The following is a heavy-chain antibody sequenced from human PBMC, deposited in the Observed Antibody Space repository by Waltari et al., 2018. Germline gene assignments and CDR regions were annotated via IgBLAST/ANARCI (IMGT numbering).Heavy chain of an antibody. V-gene: IGHV1-24*01. D-gene: IGHD6-25*01. CDR2: FDTEDGET. CDR1: GYTLTDLS. CDR3: ATSGIAAGTGAFDI. J-gene: IGHJ3*02. Sequence: QVHLVQSGAEVKKPGASVKVSCKVSGYTLTDLSMHWVRQAPGKGLEWIGSFDTEDGETIDAQKFQGRATMTEDTSTDTAYMELSSLRSEDTAVYYCATSGIAAGTGAFDIWGQGTMVTVSS.